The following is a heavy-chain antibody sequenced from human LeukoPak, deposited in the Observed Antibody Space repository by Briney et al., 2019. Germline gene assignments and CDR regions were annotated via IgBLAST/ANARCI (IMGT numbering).Heavy chain of an antibody. CDR3: ARSRAYDFWSGYSNYFDY. Sequence: GETLRLSCAASGFTFSSHGMNWVRQAPGKGLEWVSGISGSGGNTYYADSVKGRFTIPRDNAKNSLYLQMNSLRAEDTAVYYCARSRAYDFWSGYSNYFDYWGQGTLVTVSS. J-gene: IGHJ4*02. D-gene: IGHD3-3*01. CDR1: GFTFSSHG. V-gene: IGHV3-21*01. CDR2: ISGSGGNT.